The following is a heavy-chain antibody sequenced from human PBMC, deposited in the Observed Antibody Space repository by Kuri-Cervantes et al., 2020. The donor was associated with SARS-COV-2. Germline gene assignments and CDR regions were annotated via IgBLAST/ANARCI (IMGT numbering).Heavy chain of an antibody. CDR3: ARGPTPRSRNCYGMDV. V-gene: IGHV4-34*01. CDR1: GGSFSGYY. J-gene: IGHJ6*02. CDR2: INHSGST. Sequence: SETLSLTCAVYGGSFSGYYWSWIRQPPGKGLEWIGEINHSGSTNYNPSLKSRVTISVDTSKNQFSLKLSSVTAADTAVYYCARGPTPRSRNCYGMDVWGQGTMVTVSS.